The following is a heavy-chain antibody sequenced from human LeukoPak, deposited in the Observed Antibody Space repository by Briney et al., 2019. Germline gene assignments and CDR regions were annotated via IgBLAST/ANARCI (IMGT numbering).Heavy chain of an antibody. V-gene: IGHV3-9*01. CDR2: ISWNSGSI. D-gene: IGHD3-9*01. CDR3: AREHEYDILTGYYVY. Sequence: GGSLRLSCAASGFTFDDYAMHWVRQAPGKGLEWVSGISWNSGSIGYADSVKGRFTISRDNAKNSLYLQMNSLRAEDTAVYYCAREHEYDILTGYYVYWGQGTLVTVSS. J-gene: IGHJ4*02. CDR1: GFTFDDYA.